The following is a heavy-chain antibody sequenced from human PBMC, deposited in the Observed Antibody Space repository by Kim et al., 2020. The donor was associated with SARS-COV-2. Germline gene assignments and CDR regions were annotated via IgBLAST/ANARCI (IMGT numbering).Heavy chain of an antibody. CDR3: ARVLSSWYLGCDY. J-gene: IGHJ4*02. CDR2: MYNGGST. Sequence: SETLSLTCTVSGGSVSSGSYYWSWIRQPPGKGLEWIGYMYNGGSTNYNPSLKSRVTISVDTSKNQFSLKLSSVTAADTALYYCARVLSSWYLGCDYWGQGTQVTVSS. CDR1: GGSVSSGSYY. D-gene: IGHD6-13*01. V-gene: IGHV4-61*01.